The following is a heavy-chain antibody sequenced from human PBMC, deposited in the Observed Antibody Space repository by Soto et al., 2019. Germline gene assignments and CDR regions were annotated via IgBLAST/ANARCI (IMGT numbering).Heavy chain of an antibody. CDR2: MYHSGST. J-gene: IGHJ5*02. CDR1: GCSIRSGGYS. V-gene: IGHV4-30-2*01. Sequence: SETLSLTCAFSGCSIRSGGYSWSWIRQPPGKGLEWIGYMYHSGSTNYNPSLKSRVTISVDTSKNQFSLKLSPVTAADTAVYYCARLGIAAAVNWFDPWGQGTLVTVSS. D-gene: IGHD6-13*01. CDR3: ARLGIAAAVNWFDP.